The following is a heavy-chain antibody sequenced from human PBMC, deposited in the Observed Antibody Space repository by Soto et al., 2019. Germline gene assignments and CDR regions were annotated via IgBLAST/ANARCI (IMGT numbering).Heavy chain of an antibody. J-gene: IGHJ4*02. CDR2: ISAYNGNT. V-gene: IGHV1-18*04. Sequence: ASVKVSCKASGYTFTSYGISWVRQAPGQGLGWMGWISAYNGNTNYAPKLQGRVTMTTDTSTSTAYMELRGLRSDDTAVYYCARDRGIAAAGPSDYWGQGTLVTVSS. D-gene: IGHD6-13*01. CDR1: GYTFTSYG. CDR3: ARDRGIAAAGPSDY.